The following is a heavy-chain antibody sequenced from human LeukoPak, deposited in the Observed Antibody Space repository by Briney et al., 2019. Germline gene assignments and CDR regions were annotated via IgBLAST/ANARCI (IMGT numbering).Heavy chain of an antibody. CDR1: GYTFTGYY. CDR3: AKDLYNWSNFDY. CDR2: INPNSGDT. D-gene: IGHD1-20*01. V-gene: IGHV1-2*02. J-gene: IGHJ4*02. Sequence: ASVKVSCKASGYTFTGYYMHWVRQAPGQGLEWMGWINPNSGDTNYAQKFQGRVTMTRDTSSSTAYMDLSRLRSDDTAVYYCAKDLYNWSNFDYSGQGTLVTVSS.